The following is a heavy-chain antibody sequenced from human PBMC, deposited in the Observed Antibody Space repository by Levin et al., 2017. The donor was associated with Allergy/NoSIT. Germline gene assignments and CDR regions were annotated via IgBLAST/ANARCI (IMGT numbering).Heavy chain of an antibody. CDR3: ARDLGIQLWDAFDI. D-gene: IGHD5-18*01. Sequence: KISCKASGGTFSSYAISWVRQAPGQGLEWMGRIIPILGIANYAQKFQGRVTITADKSTSTAYMELSSLRSEDTAVYYCARDLGIQLWDAFDIWGQGTMVTVSS. J-gene: IGHJ3*02. CDR2: IIPILGIA. CDR1: GGTFSSYA. V-gene: IGHV1-69*04.